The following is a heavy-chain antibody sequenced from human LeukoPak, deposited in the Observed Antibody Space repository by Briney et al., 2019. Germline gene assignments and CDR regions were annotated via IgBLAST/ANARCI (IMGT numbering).Heavy chain of an antibody. CDR3: ARESFSWELYYYYYMDV. CDR2: IKQDGSEN. V-gene: IGHV3-7*01. CDR1: GFTFSSYC. Sequence: GGSLRLSCAASGFTFSSYCMSWVRQPPGRGLEWVANIKQDGSENYYVDSVKGRFTISRDNAKNSLYLQMNSLRAEDTAVYYCARESFSWELYYYYYMDVWGKGTTVTISS. D-gene: IGHD1-26*01. J-gene: IGHJ6*03.